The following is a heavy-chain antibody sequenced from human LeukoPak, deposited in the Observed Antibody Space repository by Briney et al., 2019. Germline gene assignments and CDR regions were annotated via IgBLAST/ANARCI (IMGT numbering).Heavy chain of an antibody. CDR3: ARGGNYYPSPYEY. J-gene: IGHJ4*02. Sequence: GESLKISCKGSGYSFSSYWSGWVRQMPGKGLEWMGIIYPGDSDTRYSPSFEGQVTISADKSISTAYLQWSSVKASDTAMYYCARGGNYYPSPYEYWGQGTLVTVSS. V-gene: IGHV5-51*01. CDR2: IYPGDSDT. CDR1: GYSFSSYW. D-gene: IGHD1-26*01.